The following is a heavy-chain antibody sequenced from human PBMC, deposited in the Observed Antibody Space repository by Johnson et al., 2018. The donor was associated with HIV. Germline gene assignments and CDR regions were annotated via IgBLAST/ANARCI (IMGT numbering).Heavy chain of an antibody. V-gene: IGHV3-33*01. D-gene: IGHD5-24*01. CDR2: IWYDGSNK. Sequence: QVQLVESGGGVVQPGRSLRLSCAASGFSFSSYGMHWVRPAPGKGLEWVAVIWYDGSNKFYADSVKGRFPIYRDNSRNTLFRQMNSLRAEDTAVYHGARGREMATRTGAFDIWGQGTMVTVSS. CDR1: GFSFSSYG. J-gene: IGHJ3*02. CDR3: ARGREMATRTGAFDI.